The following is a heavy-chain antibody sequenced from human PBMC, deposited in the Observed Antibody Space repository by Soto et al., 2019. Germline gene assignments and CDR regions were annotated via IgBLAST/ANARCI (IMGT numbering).Heavy chain of an antibody. CDR3: EGYSYYYTMDV. J-gene: IGHJ6*02. D-gene: IGHD6-13*01. CDR1: GFTFSSYW. Sequence: EVQLVESGGGLVQPGGSLTLSCAASGFTFSSYWMHWVRQAPGKGLVWVSHINNDGSSINYADSVKGRFTISRDNAKNTLYLQMNSLRAEDTAVYYCEGYSYYYTMDVWGQGTKVTVSS. CDR2: INNDGSSI. V-gene: IGHV3-74*01.